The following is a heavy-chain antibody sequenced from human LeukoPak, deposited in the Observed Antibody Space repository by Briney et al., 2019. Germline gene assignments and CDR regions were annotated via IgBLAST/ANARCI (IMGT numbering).Heavy chain of an antibody. J-gene: IGHJ6*03. V-gene: IGHV4-34*01. CDR1: GGSFSGYY. D-gene: IGHD6-6*01. Sequence: SETLSLTCAVYGGSFSGYYWSWIRQPPGKGLEWIGEINHSGSTNYNPSLKGRVTISVDTSKNQFSLMLSSVTAADTAVYYCARGSQRVIGISSPDYYYYYMDVWGKGTTVTVSS. CDR3: ARGSQRVIGISSPDYYYYYMDV. CDR2: INHSGST.